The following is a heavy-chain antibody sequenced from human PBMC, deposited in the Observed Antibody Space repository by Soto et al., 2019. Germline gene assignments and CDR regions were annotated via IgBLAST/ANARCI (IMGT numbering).Heavy chain of an antibody. V-gene: IGHV4-61*08. CDR3: GGELFYGSYGLVSNDY. CDR1: GASVGSKGYF. J-gene: IGHJ4*02. CDR2: LDHIGTA. Sequence: QVHLQESGPGLVKPSETLSLTCKVSGASVGSKGYFWTWIRQADGRRLEWIGYLDHIGTAQYNPSPQRRVAFSVVRTTNQLSLPLASVTAADTAVDYCGGELFYGSYGLVSNDYWGQGVLVTVSS. D-gene: IGHD3-10*01.